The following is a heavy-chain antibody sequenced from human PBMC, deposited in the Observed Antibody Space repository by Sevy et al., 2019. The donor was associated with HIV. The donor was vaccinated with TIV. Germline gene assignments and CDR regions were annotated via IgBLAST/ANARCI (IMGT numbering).Heavy chain of an antibody. CDR1: GFIFSNFG. J-gene: IGHJ4*02. CDR3: VRVTPDEDGTTLDS. D-gene: IGHD4-4*01. V-gene: IGHV3-33*01. CDR2: IWHDGTKK. Sequence: GGSLRLSCAASGFIFSNFGIIWVRQAPGKGLEWVAIIWHDGTKKHYLESVKGRFTISRDNSKNTVYLQMNSLRVEDSGTYYCVRVTPDEDGTTLDSWGLRTLVTVSS.